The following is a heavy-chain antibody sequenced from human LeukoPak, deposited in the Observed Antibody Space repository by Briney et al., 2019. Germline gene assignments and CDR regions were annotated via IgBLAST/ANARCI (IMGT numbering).Heavy chain of an antibody. CDR1: GGTFSSYA. CDR2: IIPIFGTA. V-gene: IGHV1-69*13. J-gene: IGHJ3*02. D-gene: IGHD6-13*01. CDR3: ARGTYSSSWNDAFDI. Sequence: ASVKVSCKASGGTFSSYAISWVRQAPGQGLEWMGGIIPIFGTANYAQKFQGRVTITADESTSTAYMELSSLRSEDTAVYYCARGTYSSSWNDAFDIWGQGTMVTVSS.